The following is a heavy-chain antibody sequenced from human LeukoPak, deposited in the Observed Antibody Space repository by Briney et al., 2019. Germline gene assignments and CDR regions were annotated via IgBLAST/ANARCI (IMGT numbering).Heavy chain of an antibody. CDR1: GFTFSTYA. J-gene: IGHJ3*02. CDR2: ITSDGSKK. CDR3: ARTSLHYFGSGSYSLDVFDI. D-gene: IGHD3-10*01. Sequence: GGSLRLSCAASGFTFSTYALHWIPQAPGKGLEWVAAITSDGSKKYYADSVKGRFTISRDNSKNTLYMQMNSLRADDTAVYFCARTSLHYFGSGSYSLDVFDIWGQGTMVTVSS. V-gene: IGHV3-30*04.